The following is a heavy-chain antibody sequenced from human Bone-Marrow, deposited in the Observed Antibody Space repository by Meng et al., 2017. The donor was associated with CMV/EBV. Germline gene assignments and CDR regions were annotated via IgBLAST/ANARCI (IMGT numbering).Heavy chain of an antibody. CDR3: ARVGYCSSTSGSSHFDY. D-gene: IGHD2-2*01. V-gene: IGHV3-9*01. Sequence: SLKISCAASGFTFDDYAMHWVRQAPGKGLEWVSGISWNSGSIGYADSVRGRFTISRDNAKNSLYLQMNSLRAEDTAVYYCARVGYCSSTSGSSHFDYWGQGILVTVSS. CDR2: ISWNSGSI. CDR1: GFTFDDYA. J-gene: IGHJ4*02.